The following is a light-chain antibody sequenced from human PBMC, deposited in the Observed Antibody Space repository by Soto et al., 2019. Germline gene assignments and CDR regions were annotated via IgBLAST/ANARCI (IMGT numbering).Light chain of an antibody. J-gene: IGKJ2*01. Sequence: EIVLTQSPGTLSLSPGERATLSCRASQSVSSSYLAWYQQKPGQAPRLLIYGASSRATGIPDRFSGSGSGTDFTLTISRLAPEDFAVYYCKQYGSSPYTFGQGTKVDIK. CDR3: KQYGSSPYT. CDR2: GAS. V-gene: IGKV3-20*01. CDR1: QSVSSSY.